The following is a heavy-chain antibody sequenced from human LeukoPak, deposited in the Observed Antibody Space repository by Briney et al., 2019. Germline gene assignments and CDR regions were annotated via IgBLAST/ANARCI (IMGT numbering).Heavy chain of an antibody. V-gene: IGHV4-59*12. CDR3: ASGTDYYDSSGYLVY. D-gene: IGHD3-22*01. J-gene: IGHJ4*02. CDR2: IYYSGST. CDR1: GGSISSYY. Sequence: PSETLSLTCTVSGGSISSYYWSWIRQPPGKGLEWIGYIYYSGSTNYNPSLKSRVTISVDTSKNQFSLKLSSVTAADTAVYYCASGTDYYDSSGYLVYWGQGTLVTVSS.